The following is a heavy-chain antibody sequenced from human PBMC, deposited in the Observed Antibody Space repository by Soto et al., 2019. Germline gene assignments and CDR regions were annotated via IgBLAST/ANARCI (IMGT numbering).Heavy chain of an antibody. V-gene: IGHV3-33*01. CDR3: ARDPKRKDGYTLDY. CDR2: IWYDGSDR. D-gene: IGHD5-12*01. CDR1: GFTFSTYA. J-gene: IGHJ4*02. Sequence: QVQLVESGGGVVQPGRSLRLSCAASGFTFSTYAMHWVRQAPGKGLEWVAVIWYDGSDRYYADSVKGRFTISRDNSKNTLYLQVNSLRVEDTAVYYWARDPKRKDGYTLDYWGQGTLVIVSS.